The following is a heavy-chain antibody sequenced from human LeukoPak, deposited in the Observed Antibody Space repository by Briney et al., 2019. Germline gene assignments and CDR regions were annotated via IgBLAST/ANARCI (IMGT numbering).Heavy chain of an antibody. CDR1: GYTFTSYG. CDR2: ISAYNGNT. CDR3: ATVRYDSSGYYYQTVYFDY. J-gene: IGHJ4*02. D-gene: IGHD3-22*01. Sequence: ASVKVSCKASGYTFTSYGISWVRQAPGQGLEWMGLISAYNGNTNYAQKLQGRVTMTTDTSTSTAYMELRRLRSDDTAVSYCATVRYDSSGYYYQTVYFDYWGQGTLVTVSS. V-gene: IGHV1-18*01.